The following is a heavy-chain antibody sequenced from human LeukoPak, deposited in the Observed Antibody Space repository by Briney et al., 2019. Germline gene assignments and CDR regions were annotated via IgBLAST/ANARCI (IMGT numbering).Heavy chain of an antibody. Sequence: GGSLRLSCAASGFTFSDYNMRWIRQAPGKGLEWVSSISRSGSTKYYADSVKGRFTISRDNAKNSLFLQMNSLRAEDTAVYYCARDQGGSYSYWGQGTLVTVSS. CDR2: ISRSGSTK. V-gene: IGHV3-11*01. J-gene: IGHJ4*02. D-gene: IGHD1-26*01. CDR1: GFTFSDYN. CDR3: ARDQGGSYSY.